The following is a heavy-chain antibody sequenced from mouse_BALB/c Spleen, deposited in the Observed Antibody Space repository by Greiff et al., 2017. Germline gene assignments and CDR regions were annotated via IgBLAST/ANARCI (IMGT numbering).Heavy chain of an antibody. V-gene: IGHV14-3*02. CDR2: IDPANGNT. D-gene: IGHD2-2*01. CDR3: ADYGYDDYAMDD. J-gene: IGHJ4*01. Sequence: EVQLQQSGAELVKPGASVKLSCTASGFNIKDTYMHWVKQRPEQGLEWIGRIDPANGNTKYDPKFQGKATITADTSSNTAYLQLSSLTSEDTAVYYCADYGYDDYAMDDGGQGTSVTVSS. CDR1: GFNIKDTY.